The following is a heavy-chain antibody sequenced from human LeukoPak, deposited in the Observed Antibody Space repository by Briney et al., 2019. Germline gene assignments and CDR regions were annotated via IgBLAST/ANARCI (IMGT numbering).Heavy chain of an antibody. CDR1: GFTFDDYG. CDR3: ARSGDYYGSGSYSQGIFDY. D-gene: IGHD3-10*01. J-gene: IGHJ4*02. CDR2: INWNGGST. V-gene: IGHV3-20*01. Sequence: GGSLRLSCAASGFTFDDYGMSWVRQAPGKGLEWVSGINWNGGSTGYADSVKGRFTISRDNAKNSLYLQMNSLRAEDTASYHCARSGDYYGSGSYSQGIFDYWGQGTLVTVSS.